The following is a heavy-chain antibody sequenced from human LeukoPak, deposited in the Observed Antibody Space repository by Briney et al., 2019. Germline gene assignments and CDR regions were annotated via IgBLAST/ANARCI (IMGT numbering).Heavy chain of an antibody. J-gene: IGHJ4*02. D-gene: IGHD3-22*01. CDR1: GFTFSSYA. CDR2: FSGSGGDT. CDR3: AKGSTYYYDSSGYCDY. Sequence: GGSLRLSCVASGFTFSSYAMSWVRQAPGKGLEWVSAFSGSGGDTYYADSVKGRFTISRDNSKNTLYLQMNSLRAEDTAVYYCAKGSTYYYDSSGYCDYWGQGTPVTVSS. V-gene: IGHV3-23*01.